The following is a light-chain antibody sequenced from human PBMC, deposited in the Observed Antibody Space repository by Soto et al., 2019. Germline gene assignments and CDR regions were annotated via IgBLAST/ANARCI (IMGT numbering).Light chain of an antibody. CDR1: QSVGTY. CDR3: HQRSSWPLT. J-gene: IGKJ4*01. Sequence: EIVLTQSPATLSLSPGERATLSCRASQSVGTYLAWHQQKPGQAPRLLLYDASTRATGIPARFSGSGSGTDFTITISSLEPEDFAVYYCHQRSSWPLTFGGGTKVEIK. V-gene: IGKV3-11*01. CDR2: DAS.